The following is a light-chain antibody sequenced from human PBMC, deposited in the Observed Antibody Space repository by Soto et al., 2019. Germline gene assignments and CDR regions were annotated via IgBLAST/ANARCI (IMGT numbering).Light chain of an antibody. V-gene: IGKV1-16*01. Sequence: DIRLTQSPSSVSASVGDTVTITCRASQGINDYLAWFQQKPGKAHESLIFAASRLQGGVPFRFSGRGSGTDCTLTITRLQPEDFATYYCHQYDTYPLTFGGGTKVEI. CDR2: AAS. J-gene: IGKJ4*01. CDR1: QGINDY. CDR3: HQYDTYPLT.